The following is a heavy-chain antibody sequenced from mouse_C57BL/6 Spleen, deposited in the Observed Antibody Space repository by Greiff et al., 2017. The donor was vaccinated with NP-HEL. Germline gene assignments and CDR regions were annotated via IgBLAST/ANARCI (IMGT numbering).Heavy chain of an antibody. CDR3: ARDISC. J-gene: IGHJ2*01. CDR1: GFTFSSYA. Sequence: DVMLVESGGGLVKPGGSLKLSCAASGFTFSSYAMSWVRQTPEKRLEWVATISDGGSYTYYPDNVKGRFTISRDNAKNNLYLQMSHLKSEDTAMYYCARDISCWGQGTTLTVSS. CDR2: ISDGGSYT. V-gene: IGHV5-4*01.